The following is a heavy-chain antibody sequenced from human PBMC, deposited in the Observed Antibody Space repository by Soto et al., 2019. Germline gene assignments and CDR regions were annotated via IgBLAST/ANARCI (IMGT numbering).Heavy chain of an antibody. D-gene: IGHD2-21*02. J-gene: IGHJ2*01. CDR2: IWYDGSNK. CDR3: ARQGCGGDCYCYWYFDL. CDR1: GFTFSSYG. Sequence: QVQLVESGGGVVQPGRSLRLSCAASGFTFSSYGMHWVRQAPGKGLEWVAVIWYDGSNKYYADSVKGRFTISRDNSKNTLYLQMNSLRAEDTAVYYCARQGCGGDCYCYWYFDLWGRGTLVTVSS. V-gene: IGHV3-33*01.